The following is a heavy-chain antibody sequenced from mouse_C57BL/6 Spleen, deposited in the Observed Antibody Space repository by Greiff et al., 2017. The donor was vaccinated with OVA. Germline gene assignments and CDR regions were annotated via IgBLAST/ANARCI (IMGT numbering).Heavy chain of an antibody. CDR1: GYTFTDYY. V-gene: IGHV1-76*01. J-gene: IGHJ4*01. CDR2: IYPGSGNT. Sequence: QVQLQQSGAELVRPGASVKLSCKASGYTFTDYYINWVKQRPGQGLEWIARIYPGSGNTYYNEKFKGKATLTAEKSSSTAYMQLSSLTSEDSAVYFCARYYDAMDYWGQGTSVTVSS. CDR3: ARYYDAMDY.